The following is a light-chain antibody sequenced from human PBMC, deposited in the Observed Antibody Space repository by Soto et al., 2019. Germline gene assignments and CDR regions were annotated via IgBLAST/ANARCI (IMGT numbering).Light chain of an antibody. Sequence: ETVMTQTPATLSVSPGARAPLSCRASQSISTNLAWYQQNPGQAPRLLIYDASTRATGIPARFSGSGSGTEFTLTISSLLSEDFAVYSCQQYNNWPLTFGGGTKVDIK. J-gene: IGKJ4*01. CDR2: DAS. V-gene: IGKV3D-15*01. CDR3: QQYNNWPLT. CDR1: QSISTN.